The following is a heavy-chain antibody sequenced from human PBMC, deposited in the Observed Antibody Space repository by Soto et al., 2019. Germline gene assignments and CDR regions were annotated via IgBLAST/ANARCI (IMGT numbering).Heavy chain of an antibody. V-gene: IGHV4-61*01. Sequence: QVQLQESGPGLVKPSETLSLTCTVSGGSVSSGSYYWSWIRQPPGKGLEWIGYIYDSGSTNYNPSLKSRVTISVDTSKNQFSLKLSSVTAADTAVYYCARGYNYYDSSGYSATLRGSKYYFDYWGQGTLVTVSS. CDR2: IYDSGST. J-gene: IGHJ4*02. CDR3: ARGYNYYDSSGYSATLRGSKYYFDY. D-gene: IGHD3-22*01. CDR1: GGSVSSGSYY.